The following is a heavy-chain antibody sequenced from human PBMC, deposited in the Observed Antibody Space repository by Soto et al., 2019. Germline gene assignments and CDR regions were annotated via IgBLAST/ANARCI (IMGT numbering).Heavy chain of an antibody. CDR3: ATVHNTSRSFDY. Sequence: GGSLRLSCAASGFTFNIYAMTWVRQAPGKGLEWVSTTGATGRTTYYSDAVKGRFTVSRDNSKNTLDLQMSNLRAEDTAVYYCATVHNTSRSFDYWGQGTLVTVST. CDR1: GFTFNIYA. V-gene: IGHV3-23*01. D-gene: IGHD1-20*01. CDR2: TGATGRTT. J-gene: IGHJ4*02.